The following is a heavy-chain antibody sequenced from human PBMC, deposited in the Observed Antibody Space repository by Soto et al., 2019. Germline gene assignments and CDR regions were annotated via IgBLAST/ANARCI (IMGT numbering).Heavy chain of an antibody. Sequence: EVQLLESGGGLVQPGWSLRISCSASGFTFSRYAMSCVRQAPGKGLEWVSAISGSGGSTYYADSVKGRFTISRDNSKNTLYLQMNSQRAEDTAVYYCVCDGVLEWLLLIQLSYYWGQGTQVTVSS. CDR3: VCDGVLEWLLLIQLSYY. V-gene: IGHV3-23*01. CDR1: GFTFSRYA. D-gene: IGHD3-3*01. CDR2: ISGSGGST. J-gene: IGHJ4*02.